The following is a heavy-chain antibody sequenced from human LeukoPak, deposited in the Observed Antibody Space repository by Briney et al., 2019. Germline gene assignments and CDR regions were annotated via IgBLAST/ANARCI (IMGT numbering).Heavy chain of an antibody. V-gene: IGHV3-23*01. CDR1: GFTFSSYA. CDR2: ISGSGGST. CDR3: AKGRRNYYDSTTDY. J-gene: IGHJ4*02. Sequence: GGSLRLSCAASGFTFSSYAMSWVRQAPGKGLEWVSAISGSGGSTYYADSVKGRFTISRDNSKNTLYLQMNSLRAEDTAVYYCAKGRRNYYDSTTDYWGQGTLVTVSS. D-gene: IGHD3-22*01.